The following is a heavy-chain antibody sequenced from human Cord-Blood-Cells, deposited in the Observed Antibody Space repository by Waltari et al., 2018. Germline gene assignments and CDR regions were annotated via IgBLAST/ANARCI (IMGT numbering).Heavy chain of an antibody. D-gene: IGHD6-13*01. J-gene: IGHJ4*02. CDR1: GGSFSGYY. V-gene: IGHV4-34*01. Sequence: QVQLQQWGAGLLKPSETPSLTCAVYGGSFSGYYWSWIRQPPGKGLEWIGEINNSGRTNSTPSLRSRVTISVDTSKDQFSLKLRSVTAADTAVYYCARGHSSSWYAYWGQGTLVTVSS. CDR2: INNSGRT. CDR3: ARGHSSSWYAY.